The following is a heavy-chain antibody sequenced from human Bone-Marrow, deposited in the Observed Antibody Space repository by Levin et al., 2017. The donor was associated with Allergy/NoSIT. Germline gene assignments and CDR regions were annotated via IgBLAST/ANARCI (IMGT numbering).Heavy chain of an antibody. CDR3: SLSGATSWDH. V-gene: IGHV1-69*04. J-gene: IGHJ4*02. CDR1: GGSFSSYV. CDR2: IVPVLDRP. D-gene: IGHD1-26*01. Sequence: ASVKVSCEASGGSFSSYVFTWVRQAPGQGLEWMGRIVPVLDRPNLAQKFQGRVTITADKFTNTAYMELTGLRPDDTAMYSCSLSGATSWDHWGQGTQVIVSS.